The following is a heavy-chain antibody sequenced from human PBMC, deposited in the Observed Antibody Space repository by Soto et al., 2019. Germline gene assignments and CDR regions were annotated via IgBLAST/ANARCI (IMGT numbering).Heavy chain of an antibody. D-gene: IGHD3-10*01. CDR1: GGSVSSGSYY. CDR3: ARGGYYGSGTPPAFDY. Sequence: SETLSLTCTVSGGSVSSGSYYWSWIRQPPGRGLEWIGFIYYAGSTKYNPSLNSRVTISVDTSNNQFSLKLSFVTAADTAVYFCARGGYYGSGTPPAFDYWGQGTLVTVSS. V-gene: IGHV4-61*01. J-gene: IGHJ4*02. CDR2: IYYAGST.